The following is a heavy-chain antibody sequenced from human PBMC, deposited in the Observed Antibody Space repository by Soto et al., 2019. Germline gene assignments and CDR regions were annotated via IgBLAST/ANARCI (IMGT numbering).Heavy chain of an antibody. J-gene: IGHJ4*02. CDR3: TTYTGTYRDY. Sequence: EVQLVESGGGLVKPGESLRLSCVASGLRFTSYGMSWVRQAPGRGLEWVSYITSGSGVTFYADSVKGRFTISRDNAKNSLHLQMNSLRAEDTAVYYCTTYTGTYRDYWGLGPLVTVSS. CDR2: ITSGSGVT. CDR1: GLRFTSYG. D-gene: IGHD1-26*01. V-gene: IGHV3-21*01.